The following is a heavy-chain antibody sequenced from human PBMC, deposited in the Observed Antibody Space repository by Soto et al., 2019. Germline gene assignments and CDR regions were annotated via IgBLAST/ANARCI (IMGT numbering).Heavy chain of an antibody. Sequence: EVQLVESGGGLVQPGGSLRLSCSASGFTFSSYAMHWVRQAPGKGLEYVSAISSNGGSTYYADSVKGRFTISRDNSKNTLYLQMSSLRAEDTAVYYCVKGAQLLWFGESLGNYYYHYGMDVWGQGTTVTVSS. V-gene: IGHV3-64D*08. CDR3: VKGAQLLWFGESLGNYYYHYGMDV. J-gene: IGHJ6*02. CDR1: GFTFSSYA. D-gene: IGHD3-10*01. CDR2: ISSNGGST.